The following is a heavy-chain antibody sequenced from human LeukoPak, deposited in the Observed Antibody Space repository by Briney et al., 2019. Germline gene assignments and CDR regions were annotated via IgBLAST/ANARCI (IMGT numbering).Heavy chain of an antibody. CDR3: ARYSGPSNWFDP. D-gene: IGHD1-26*01. Sequence: SETLSLTCTVSGGSISNYYWSWIRQPPGKGLEWIGYIYYSGSANYNPSLKSRVTISVATSKIQFSLKLTSVTAAGTAVYYCARYSGPSNWFDPWGQGTLVTVSS. J-gene: IGHJ5*02. CDR1: GGSISNYY. V-gene: IGHV4-59*01. CDR2: IYYSGSA.